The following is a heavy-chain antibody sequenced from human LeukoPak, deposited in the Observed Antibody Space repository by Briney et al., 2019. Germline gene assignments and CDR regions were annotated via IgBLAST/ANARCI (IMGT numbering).Heavy chain of an antibody. Sequence: TGGSLRLSCAASGFTFSSYAMHWVRQAPGKGLEWVTIISYDGSNKYYADSVKGRFTISRDNAKNSLYLQMNSLRAEDTALYYCAKDIDAGYSSGWHDAFDIWGQGTMVTVSS. CDR3: AKDIDAGYSSGWHDAFDI. J-gene: IGHJ3*02. V-gene: IGHV3-30*04. D-gene: IGHD6-19*01. CDR2: ISYDGSNK. CDR1: GFTFSSYA.